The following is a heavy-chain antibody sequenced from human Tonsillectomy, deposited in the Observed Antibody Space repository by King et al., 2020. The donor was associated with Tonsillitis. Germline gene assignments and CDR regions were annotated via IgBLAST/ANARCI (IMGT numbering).Heavy chain of an antibody. CDR3: ARDFGSWFDP. CDR1: GFTFNRYG. J-gene: IGHJ5*02. Sequence: VQLVESGGGVVQPGTSLRLSCEASGFTFNRYGMHWVRQAPGTGLEWVAVIWYDGRRDLYADAVRGRFTISRDNSKNTHNLQMNSLRAEDTAMYYCARDFGSWFDPWGQGTLVTVSS. D-gene: IGHD3-3*01. V-gene: IGHV3-33*08. CDR2: IWYDGRRD.